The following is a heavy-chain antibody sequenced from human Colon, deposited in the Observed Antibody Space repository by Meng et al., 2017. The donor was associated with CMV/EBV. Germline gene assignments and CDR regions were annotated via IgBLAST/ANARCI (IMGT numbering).Heavy chain of an antibody. Sequence: SETLSLTCSVSGVSMSLYYWSWIRQAPGKGLEWIGHIYKSGTTKYNPSLENRVTISADTSKNEFSLKLRSVTAADTAVYYCARQRRRINLLKGNEADFHGDMDVWGQGTTVTVSS. CDR2: IYKSGTT. CDR3: ARQRRRINLLKGNEADFHGDMDV. V-gene: IGHV4-59*08. CDR1: GVSMSLYY. J-gene: IGHJ6*02. D-gene: IGHD3-10*01.